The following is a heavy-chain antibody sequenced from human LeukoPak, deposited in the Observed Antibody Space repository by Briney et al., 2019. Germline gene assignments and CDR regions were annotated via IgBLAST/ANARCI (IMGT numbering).Heavy chain of an antibody. CDR1: GFTFSSYD. CDR2: IGTAGDT. D-gene: IGHD4-17*01. Sequence: GGSLRLSCAASGFTFSSYDMHWVRQATGKGLEWVSAIGTAGDTYYPGSVKGRFTISRENAKNSLYLQMNSLRAGDTAVYYCAKDTDDYGDHDAFDIWGQGTMVTVSS. V-gene: IGHV3-13*01. CDR3: AKDTDDYGDHDAFDI. J-gene: IGHJ3*02.